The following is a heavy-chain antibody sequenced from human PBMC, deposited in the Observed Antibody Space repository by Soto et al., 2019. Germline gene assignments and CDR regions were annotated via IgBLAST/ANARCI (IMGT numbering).Heavy chain of an antibody. V-gene: IGHV4-30-4*01. D-gene: IGHD4-17*01. CDR1: GGSISGGDDY. CDR3: ARAYGDYGDWFDP. CDR2: IYYTGST. J-gene: IGHJ5*02. Sequence: SETLSLTCPVSGGSISGGDDYWSWIRQPPGKGLEYIGYIYYTGSTYYNPSLKSRLTISVDTSKNQFSLKLTSVTAADTAVYYCARAYGDYGDWFDPWGQGTLVTVSS.